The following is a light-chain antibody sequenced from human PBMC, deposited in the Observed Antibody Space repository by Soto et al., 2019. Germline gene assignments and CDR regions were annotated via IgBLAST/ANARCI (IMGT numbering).Light chain of an antibody. J-gene: IGLJ1*01. V-gene: IGLV2-14*01. CDR2: AVS. CDR1: RSDVGNYDY. Sequence: QSALTQPASVSGSPEQSITISCTGARSDVGNYDYVSWYQQHPGKAPKLIMYAVSHRPSGVSSRFSGSKSGNTASLTISGLQAEDEAAYYCSSYTATNTLVVFGTGTKLTVL. CDR3: SSYTATNTLVV.